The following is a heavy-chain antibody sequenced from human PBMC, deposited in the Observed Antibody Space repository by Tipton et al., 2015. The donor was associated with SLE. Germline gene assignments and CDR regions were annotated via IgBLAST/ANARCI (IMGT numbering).Heavy chain of an antibody. CDR1: GGSIDSRSSY. J-gene: IGHJ3*02. V-gene: IGHV4-39*07. CDR2: ISYSGNT. Sequence: TLSLTCTVSGGSIDSRSSYWAWIRQSPRKGLKWIGSISYSGNTYYNSSLKSRVTISLDTSQNQVSLKLSSVAATDAAVYYCARGGRYSAFAIWGQGTTVTVSS. D-gene: IGHD1-14*01. CDR3: ARGGRYSAFAI.